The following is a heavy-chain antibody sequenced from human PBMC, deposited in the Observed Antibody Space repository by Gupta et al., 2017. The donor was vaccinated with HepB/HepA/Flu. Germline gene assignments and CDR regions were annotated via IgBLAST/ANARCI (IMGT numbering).Heavy chain of an antibody. CDR2: INWNGGST. V-gene: IGHV3-20*04. CDR1: GFTFGAYG. CDR3: ATNYYDTSGYSGYYYYMDV. D-gene: IGHD3-22*01. J-gene: IGHJ6*03. Sequence: EVQLVESGGGVVRPGGSLRLSCAASGFTFGAYGMNWVRQAPGKGLGWVSGINWNGGSTGYADSVKGRFTISRDNAQNSLYLQMNSLRVEDTALYYCATNYYDTSGYSGYYYYMDVWGKGTTVTVS.